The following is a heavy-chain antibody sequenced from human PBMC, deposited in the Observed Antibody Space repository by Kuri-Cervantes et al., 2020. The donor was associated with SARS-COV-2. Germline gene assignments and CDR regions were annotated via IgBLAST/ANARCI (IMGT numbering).Heavy chain of an antibody. CDR2: IGTAGDT. Sequence: GESLKISCAASGFTFSSYDIHWVRQATGKGLEWVSAIGTAGDTYYAGSVKGRFTISRDNGRNSLFLQMHSLRAEDTAVYYCARGRNNYYDNSGAELDFWGQGSLVTVSS. CDR3: ARGRNNYYDNSGAELDF. J-gene: IGHJ4*02. CDR1: GFTFSSYD. V-gene: IGHV3-13*04. D-gene: IGHD3-22*01.